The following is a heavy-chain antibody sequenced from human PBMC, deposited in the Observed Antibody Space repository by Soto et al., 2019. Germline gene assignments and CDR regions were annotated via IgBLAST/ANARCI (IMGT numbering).Heavy chain of an antibody. CDR2: ISSNGGTT. D-gene: IGHD1-7*01. Sequence: EVQLAESGGGMVQPGGSLRLSCVASGFTFSSYDMHWVRQAPGKGLEYVSSISSNGGTTYYGNSVKGRFTISRDNSKNTLYLQMGSLRAADMAVYYCVRRVSANYDYWGQGTLVTVSS. CDR1: GFTFSSYD. V-gene: IGHV3-64*01. J-gene: IGHJ4*02. CDR3: VRRVSANYDY.